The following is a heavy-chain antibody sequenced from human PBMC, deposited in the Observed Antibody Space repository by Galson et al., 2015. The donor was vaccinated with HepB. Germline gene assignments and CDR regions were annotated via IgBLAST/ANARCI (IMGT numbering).Heavy chain of an antibody. CDR3: ARDRMVTIFGVVNNYGMDV. D-gene: IGHD3-3*01. CDR1: GFTFSSYA. J-gene: IGHJ6*02. CDR2: ISYDGSNK. V-gene: IGHV3-30*04. Sequence: SLRLSCAASGFTFSSYAMHWVRQAPGKGLEWVAVISYDGSNKYYADSVKGRFTISRDNSKNTLYLQMNSLRAEDTAVYYCARDRMVTIFGVVNNYGMDVWGQGTTVTVSS.